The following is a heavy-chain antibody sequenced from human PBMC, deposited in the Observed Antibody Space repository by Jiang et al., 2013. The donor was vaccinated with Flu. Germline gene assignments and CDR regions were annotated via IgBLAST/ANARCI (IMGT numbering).Heavy chain of an antibody. V-gene: IGHV4-39*07. CDR1: GGSISSGSYY. J-gene: IGHJ4*02. Sequence: GPGLVKPSQTLSLTCTVSGGSISSGSYYWSWIRQPPGKGLEWIGSIYYSGSTYYNPSLKSRVTISVDTSKNQFSLKLSSVTAADTAVYYCARNPLAVAGSGGFYFDYWGQGTLVTVSS. D-gene: IGHD6-19*01. CDR3: ARNPLAVAGSGGFYFDY. CDR2: IYYSGST.